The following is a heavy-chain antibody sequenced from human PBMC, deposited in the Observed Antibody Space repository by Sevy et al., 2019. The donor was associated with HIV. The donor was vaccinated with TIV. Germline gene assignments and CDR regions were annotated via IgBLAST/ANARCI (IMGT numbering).Heavy chain of an antibody. CDR2: ISAYNGNT. V-gene: IGHV1-18*04. CDR1: GYTFTSYG. D-gene: IGHD2-2*01. Sequence: ASLKVSRKASGYTFTSYGISWVRQAPGQGLEWMGWISAYNGNTNYAQKLQGRVTMTTDTSTSTAYMELRSLRSDDTAVYYCARTSSTGYYYYYMDVWGKGTTVTVSS. J-gene: IGHJ6*03. CDR3: ARTSSTGYYYYYMDV.